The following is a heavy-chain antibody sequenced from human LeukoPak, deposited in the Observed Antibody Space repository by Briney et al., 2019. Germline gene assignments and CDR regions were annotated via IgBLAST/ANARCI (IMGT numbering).Heavy chain of an antibody. CDR2: MNPNSGNT. V-gene: IGHV1-8*01. D-gene: IGHD2-2*01. Sequence: ASVKVSCKASGYTFTSYDINWVRQATGQGLEWMGWMNPNSGNTGYAQKFQGRVTMTRNTSISTAYMELSSLRPEDTAVYYCAMGYCSSTSCLDAFDIWGQGTMVTVSS. CDR3: AMGYCSSTSCLDAFDI. CDR1: GYTFTSYD. J-gene: IGHJ3*02.